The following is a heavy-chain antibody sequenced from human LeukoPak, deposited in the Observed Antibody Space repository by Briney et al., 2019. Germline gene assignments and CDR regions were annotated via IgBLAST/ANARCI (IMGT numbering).Heavy chain of an antibody. Sequence: SETLSLTCTVSGGSISSSSYYWGWIRQPPGKGLEWIGSIYYSGSTYYNPSLKSRVTTSVDTSKNQFSLKLSSVTAADTAVCYCAIPQYGGKVFDYWGQGTLVTVSS. V-gene: IGHV4-39*01. J-gene: IGHJ4*02. CDR3: AIPQYGGKVFDY. CDR1: GGSISSSSYY. D-gene: IGHD4/OR15-4a*01. CDR2: IYYSGST.